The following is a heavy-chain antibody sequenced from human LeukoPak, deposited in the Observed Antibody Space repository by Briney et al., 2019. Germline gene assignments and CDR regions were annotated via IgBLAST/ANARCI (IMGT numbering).Heavy chain of an antibody. V-gene: IGHV4-34*01. D-gene: IGHD5-12*01. CDR1: GGSLSGYY. CDR3: ARRNGQDIVATFRRRYYFDY. J-gene: IGHJ4*02. CDR2: INHSGST. Sequence: SETLSLTCAVYGGSLSGYYWSWIRQPPGKGLEWIGEINHSGSTNYNPSLKSRVTISINTSKNQFSLKLSSVTAADTAVYYCARRNGQDIVATFRRRYYFDYWGQGTLVTVSS.